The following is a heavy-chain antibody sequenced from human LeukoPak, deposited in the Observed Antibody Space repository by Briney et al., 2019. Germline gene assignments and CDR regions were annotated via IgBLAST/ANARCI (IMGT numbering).Heavy chain of an antibody. Sequence: GGSLRLSCAASGFTFSSYAMSWVRQALGKGLEWVAAISGSGGSTYYVDSVKGRFTISRDNSKNTLYLQMNSLRAEDTAVYYCVKEVIVGVSFDSWGQGTLVTVSS. V-gene: IGHV3-23*01. CDR1: GFTFSSYA. CDR2: ISGSGGST. CDR3: VKEVIVGVSFDS. J-gene: IGHJ4*02. D-gene: IGHD1-26*01.